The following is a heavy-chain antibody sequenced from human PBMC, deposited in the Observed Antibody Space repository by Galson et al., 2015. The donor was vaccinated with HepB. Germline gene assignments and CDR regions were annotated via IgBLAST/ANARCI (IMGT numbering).Heavy chain of an antibody. D-gene: IGHD3-16*01. CDR3: AKRRGGEQAEDY. CDR2: ISSGGDAT. Sequence: SLRLSCAASGFTFSSYGMSWVRQAPGKGLEWVSTISSGGDATQYADSVKGRFTISRDNAKNTVYLQVNSLRDDDTAVYYCAKRRGGEQAEDYWGQGTLVTVPS. CDR1: GFTFSSYG. J-gene: IGHJ4*02. V-gene: IGHV3-23*01.